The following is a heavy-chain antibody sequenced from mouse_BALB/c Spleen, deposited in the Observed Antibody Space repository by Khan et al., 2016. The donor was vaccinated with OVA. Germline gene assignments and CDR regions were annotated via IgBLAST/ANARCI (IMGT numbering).Heavy chain of an antibody. V-gene: IGHV5-17*02. Sequence: EVELVESGGGLVQPGGSRKLSCAASGFTFSSYGMHWVRQAPEKGLEWVAYISGDSSSIYYADTVKGRVTISRDNPKNTLFLQMTSLMSEDTAMYYWATSYYYEYYFDYWGPGTTLTVSS. D-gene: IGHD1-1*01. CDR3: ATSYYYEYYFDY. CDR2: ISGDSSSI. J-gene: IGHJ2*01. CDR1: GFTFSSYG.